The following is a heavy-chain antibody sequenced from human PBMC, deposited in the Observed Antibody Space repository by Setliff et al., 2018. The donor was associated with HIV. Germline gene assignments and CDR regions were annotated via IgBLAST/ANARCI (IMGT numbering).Heavy chain of an antibody. J-gene: IGHJ4*02. CDR3: ARHASRDGYNFDY. V-gene: IGHV4-61*02. D-gene: IGHD3-22*01. Sequence: SETLSLTCTVSGDSVSSSSNYWSWIRQPAGKGLEWIGRIYSSGSTTYSPSLKSRVTILLDPSKNQFSLKLSSVTAADTAVYYCARHASRDGYNFDYWGQGTLVTVSS. CDR2: IYSSGST. CDR1: GDSVSSSSNY.